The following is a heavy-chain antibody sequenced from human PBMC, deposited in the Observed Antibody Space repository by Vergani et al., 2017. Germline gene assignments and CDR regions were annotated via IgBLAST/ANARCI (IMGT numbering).Heavy chain of an antibody. J-gene: IGHJ5*02. D-gene: IGHD3-10*01. CDR1: GGSFSGYY. CDR3: ARGLSLYSYGSGSYYSGNSFDP. V-gene: IGHV4-34*01. CDR2: INHSGST. Sequence: QVQLQQWGAGLLKPSETLSLTCAVYGGSFSGYYWSWIRQPPGKGLEWIGEINHSGSTNYNPSLKSRVTISVDTSKNQFSLKLSSVTAADTAVYYCARGLSLYSYGSGSYYSGNSFDPWGQGTLVTFSS.